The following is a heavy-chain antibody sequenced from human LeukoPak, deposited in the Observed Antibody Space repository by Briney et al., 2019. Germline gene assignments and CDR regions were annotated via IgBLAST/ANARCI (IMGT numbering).Heavy chain of an antibody. Sequence: PSETLSLTCAVYGGSFSGYYWSWIRQPPGKGLEWIGEINHSGSTNYNPSLKSRVTISVDTSKNQFSLKLSSVTAADTAIYYCAATTTVTMYSYLFDSWGQGTLLTVSS. D-gene: IGHD4-17*01. J-gene: IGHJ4*02. V-gene: IGHV4-34*01. CDR1: GGSFSGYY. CDR2: INHSGST. CDR3: AATTTVTMYSYLFDS.